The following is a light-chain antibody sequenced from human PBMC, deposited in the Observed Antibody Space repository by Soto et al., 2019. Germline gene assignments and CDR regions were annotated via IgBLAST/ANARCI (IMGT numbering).Light chain of an antibody. J-gene: IGLJ2*01. CDR3: STYAGSNSML. Sequence: QSALTQPPSKSGSPGHSVTISCTGTSSDDGGYNYVSWYQQHPGKAPQLMIYEVSRRPSGVPDRFSGSKSGNTGSLTVSGIKAQDEADYCCSTYAGSNSMLFGGRTKQTVL. V-gene: IGLV2-8*01. CDR2: EVS. CDR1: SSDDGGYNY.